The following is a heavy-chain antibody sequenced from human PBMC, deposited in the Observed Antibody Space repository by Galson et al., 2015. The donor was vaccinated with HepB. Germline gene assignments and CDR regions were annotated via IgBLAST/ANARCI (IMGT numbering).Heavy chain of an antibody. CDR2: ISAYNGNT. J-gene: IGHJ3*02. D-gene: IGHD3-3*01. Sequence: SVKVSCKASGSTFTSYGISWVRQAPGQGLEWMGWISAYNGNTNYAQKLQGRVTMTTDTSTSTAYMELRSLRSDDTAVYYCARDHGTYYDFWSGSNAFDIWGQGTMVTVSS. CDR1: GSTFTSYG. V-gene: IGHV1-18*01. CDR3: ARDHGTYYDFWSGSNAFDI.